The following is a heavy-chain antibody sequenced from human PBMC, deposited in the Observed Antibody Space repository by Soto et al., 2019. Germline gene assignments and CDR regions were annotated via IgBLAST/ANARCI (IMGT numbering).Heavy chain of an antibody. CDR3: ARALPPFDP. J-gene: IGHJ5*02. CDR2: INAYNGNT. CDR1: GYTFTSYG. V-gene: IGHV1-18*01. Sequence: QVQLVQSGAEVKKPGASVKVSCKASGYTFTSYGISWVRQAPGQGLEWMGWINAYNGNTKNAQKLQGRVTMTTDTSTITASMDLRPMRSADTAAYYYARALPPFDPCGQGTPVTVSS.